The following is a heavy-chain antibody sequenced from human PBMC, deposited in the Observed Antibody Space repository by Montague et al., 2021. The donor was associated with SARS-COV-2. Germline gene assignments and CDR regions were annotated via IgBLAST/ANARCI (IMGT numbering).Heavy chain of an antibody. V-gene: IGHV4-59*11. CDR2: IYYTGIT. Sequence: SETLSLTCTVSGGSIGSHYWSWIRLPPGKGLEWVGHIYYTGITKYKSSLKSRVTISVDTSKNQLSLKLDSVTAADTAAYYCARGSGSASAIWFDPWGQGTLVTVSS. D-gene: IGHD6-25*01. CDR3: ARGSGSASAIWFDP. CDR1: GGSIGSHY. J-gene: IGHJ5*02.